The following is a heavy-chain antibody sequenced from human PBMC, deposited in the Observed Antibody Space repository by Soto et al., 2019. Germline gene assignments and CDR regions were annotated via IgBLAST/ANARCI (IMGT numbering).Heavy chain of an antibody. CDR1: GFIFSSYW. CDR3: ARGFNSALDI. Sequence: EVQLVESGGGLVQPGGSLRLSCAATGFIFSSYWMSWVRKAPGKGLEWVANIKQDGSEKYYVDSAKGRFTISRDNAKKSLHMQMNGLRAEDTAVYYCARGFNSALDIWGQRKMVTVSS. CDR2: IKQDGSEK. J-gene: IGHJ3*02. V-gene: IGHV3-7*01.